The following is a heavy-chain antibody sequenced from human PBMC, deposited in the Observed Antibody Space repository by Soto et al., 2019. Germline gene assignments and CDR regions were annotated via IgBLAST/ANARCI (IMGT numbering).Heavy chain of an antibody. V-gene: IGHV3-21*01. Sequence: TGGSLRLSCAASGFTFSSYSMNWVRQAPGKGLEWVSSISYSSAFIYFADSVKGRFTISRDNAKNSLFLQMNSLRAEDTAVDYCVREGCSSTSCYSYDWGQGNMVTVPS. CDR3: VREGCSSTSCYSYD. D-gene: IGHD2-2*01. J-gene: IGHJ4*02. CDR2: ISYSSAFI. CDR1: GFTFSSYS.